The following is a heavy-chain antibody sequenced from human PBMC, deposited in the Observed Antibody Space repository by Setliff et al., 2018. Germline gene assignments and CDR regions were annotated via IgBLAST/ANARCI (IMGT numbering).Heavy chain of an antibody. CDR1: GGSFSGYH. J-gene: IGHJ5*02. D-gene: IGHD3-3*01. CDR2: ISHSGDP. Sequence: PSETLSLTCAVYGGSFSGYHWSWIRQPPGKGLEWMGEISHSGDPNYNPSLKSRVTISLDTSKNQFSLKLTSVTAADTAVYYCARAPQYSNFWYALSWFDPWGQGTLVTVSS. V-gene: IGHV4-34*01. CDR3: ARAPQYSNFWYALSWFDP.